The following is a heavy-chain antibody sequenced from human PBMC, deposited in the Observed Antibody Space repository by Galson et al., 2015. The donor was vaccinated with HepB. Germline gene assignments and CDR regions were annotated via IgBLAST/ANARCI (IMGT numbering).Heavy chain of an antibody. V-gene: IGHV3-48*03. CDR2: VSSSDTIT. Sequence: SLRLSCAASGFTFSSHEMNWVRQAPGKGLEWVSYVSSSDTITYYADSVKGRFTISRDNAKSSLYLQMNSLRAEDTAVYYCARAGYYDSSVYYGMDVWGQGTTVTVSS. CDR1: GFTFSSHE. J-gene: IGHJ6*02. D-gene: IGHD3-22*01. CDR3: ARAGYYDSSVYYGMDV.